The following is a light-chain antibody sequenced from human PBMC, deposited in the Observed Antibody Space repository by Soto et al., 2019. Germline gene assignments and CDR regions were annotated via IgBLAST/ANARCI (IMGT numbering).Light chain of an antibody. J-gene: IGKJ5*01. CDR2: DAS. Sequence: IPVAHAPSSLCACWGGRVASTCRGSQGIRNELSWYQQKPGRAPKLLIYDASNLEAGVPSRFRGSGSGTDFTFTISRLQPEDIATYYCQQYENLPTFGQGTRLEIK. CDR1: QGIRNE. V-gene: IGKV1-33*01. CDR3: QQYENLPT.